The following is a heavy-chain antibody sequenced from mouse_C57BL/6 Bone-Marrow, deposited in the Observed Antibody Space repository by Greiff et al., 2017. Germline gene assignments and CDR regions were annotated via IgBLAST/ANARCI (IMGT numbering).Heavy chain of an antibody. CDR1: GFTFSSYG. CDR2: ISSGGSYT. Sequence: EVHLVESGGDLVKPGGFLKLSCAASGFTFSSYGMSWVRQTPDKRLEWVATISSGGSYTYYPDSVKGRFTISRDNAKNTRYLQMSSLKSEDTAMYYCARRGTSWYFDVWGTGTTVTVSS. D-gene: IGHD3-3*01. CDR3: ARRGTSWYFDV. J-gene: IGHJ1*03. V-gene: IGHV5-6*01.